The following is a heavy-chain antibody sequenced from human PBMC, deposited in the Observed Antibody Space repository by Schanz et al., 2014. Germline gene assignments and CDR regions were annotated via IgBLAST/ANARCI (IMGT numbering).Heavy chain of an antibody. CDR1: GGTFSNYA. Sequence: QVQLVQSGAEVKKPGSSVTVSCKASGGTFSNYAINWVRQAPGQGLEWMGRIIPIFGIANYAQNFQGRVTITAEKSTTTAYMELSSLRSEDTAVYYCARDPRGYCSGGSCPAFDPWGQGTLVTVSS. CDR3: ARDPRGYCSGGSCPAFDP. D-gene: IGHD2-15*01. V-gene: IGHV1-69*04. J-gene: IGHJ5*02. CDR2: IIPIFGIA.